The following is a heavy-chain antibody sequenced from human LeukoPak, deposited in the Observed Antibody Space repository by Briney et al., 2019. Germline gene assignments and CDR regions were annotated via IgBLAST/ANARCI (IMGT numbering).Heavy chain of an antibody. CDR2: ISAYTGNT. CDR3: ARDGFHNSGYYYDY. CDR1: GYTFTSYG. V-gene: IGHV1-18*01. Sequence: ASVKVSCKASGYTFTSYGISWVRQAPGQGLERVGWISAYTGNTNYAQKLQGRVTMTTDTSTSTAYMELRSLRSDDTAVYYCARDGFHNSGYYYDYWGQGTLVTVSS. D-gene: IGHD3-22*01. J-gene: IGHJ4*02.